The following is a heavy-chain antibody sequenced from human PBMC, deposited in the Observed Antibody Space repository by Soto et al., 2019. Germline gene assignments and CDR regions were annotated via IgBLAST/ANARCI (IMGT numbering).Heavy chain of an antibody. Sequence: LQTLSLTCVISGDSVSSNSAAWNWIRQSPSRGLEWLGRTYYRSKWYNDYAVSVKSRITINPDTSKNQFSLQLNSVTPEDTAVYYCARDPLDYLGYYYYGMDVWGQGTTVTVSS. CDR1: GDSVSSNSAA. D-gene: IGHD3-16*01. V-gene: IGHV6-1*01. CDR3: ARDPLDYLGYYYYGMDV. J-gene: IGHJ6*02. CDR2: TYYRSKWYN.